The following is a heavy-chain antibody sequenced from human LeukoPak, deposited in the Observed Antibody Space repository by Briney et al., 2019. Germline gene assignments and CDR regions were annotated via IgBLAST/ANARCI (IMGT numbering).Heavy chain of an antibody. J-gene: IGHJ4*02. CDR1: GSTFAIYW. V-gene: IGHV5-51*01. CDR3: ARLSTRLLDH. D-gene: IGHD3-3*01. CDR2: IYPGDSDT. Sequence: GESLKISCQGSGSTFAIYWIGWVRQLPGKGLEWMGIIYPGDSDTKYSPSFQGQVTMSVDKSINTAYLQWDSLKASDTAMYYCARLSTRLLDHWGQGTRVTVSS.